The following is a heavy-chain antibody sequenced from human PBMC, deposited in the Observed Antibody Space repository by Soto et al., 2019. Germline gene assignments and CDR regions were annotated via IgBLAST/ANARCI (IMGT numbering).Heavy chain of an antibody. CDR3: ARDLGYCSGGSCEGYYYYGMDV. Sequence: VAVISYDGSNKYYADSVKGRFTISRDNSKNTLYLQMNSLRAEDTAVYYCARDLGYCSGGSCEGYYYYGMDVWGQGTTVTVSS. CDR2: ISYDGSNK. V-gene: IGHV3-30-3*01. D-gene: IGHD2-15*01. J-gene: IGHJ6*02.